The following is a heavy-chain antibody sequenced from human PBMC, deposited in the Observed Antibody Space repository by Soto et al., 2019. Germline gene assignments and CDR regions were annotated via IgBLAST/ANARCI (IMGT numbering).Heavy chain of an antibody. Sequence: QVQLVQSGAEVKKPGASGKVSCKASGYTFSGYYIHWVRQAPGQGLEWMGWINPSSGGTKYAQKFQGRNTMTRDTSITTAYMELSRLRSDDTAVYYCAREATMTLHQLVSWGQGTLVTVSS. CDR3: AREATMTLHQLVS. J-gene: IGHJ4*02. D-gene: IGHD5-12*01. CDR1: GYTFSGYY. CDR2: INPSSGGT. V-gene: IGHV1-2*02.